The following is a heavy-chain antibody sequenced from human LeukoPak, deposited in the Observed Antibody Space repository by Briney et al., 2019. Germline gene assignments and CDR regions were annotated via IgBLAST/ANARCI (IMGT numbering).Heavy chain of an antibody. Sequence: GGSLRLSCAASGFTVSSYEMDWIRQAPGKGLEWIAYISAAGSTIYYADSVRGRFTISRNNARNSLYLQVSSLRAGDKAVYYWGTNIGVVPVPAAIAYWRQATLDTV. CDR2: ISAAGSTI. CDR1: GFTVSSYE. V-gene: IGHV3-48*03. D-gene: IGHD2-2*01. CDR3: GTNIGVVPVPAAIAY. J-gene: IGHJ4*02.